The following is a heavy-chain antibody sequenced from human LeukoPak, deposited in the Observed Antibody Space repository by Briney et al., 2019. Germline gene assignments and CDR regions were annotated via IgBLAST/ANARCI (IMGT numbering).Heavy chain of an antibody. V-gene: IGHV3-7*03. CDR1: GFTFSSYS. CDR3: ARRAGAYSHPYDY. D-gene: IGHD4/OR15-4a*01. Sequence: GGSLRLSCAASGFTFSSYSMNWVRQAPGKGLEWVANIEQDGSEKYYVDSVKGRFTISRDNAKNSLYLQMNSLRAEDTAVYYCARRAGAYSHPYDYWGQGTLVTVSS. J-gene: IGHJ4*02. CDR2: IEQDGSEK.